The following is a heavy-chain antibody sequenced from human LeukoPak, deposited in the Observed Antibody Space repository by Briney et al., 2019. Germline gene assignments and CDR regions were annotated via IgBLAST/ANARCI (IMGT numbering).Heavy chain of an antibody. V-gene: IGHV4-39*01. CDR1: GGSISSSSYY. CDR3: ARLWSGYRPPDF. D-gene: IGHD3-3*01. J-gene: IGHJ4*02. Sequence: PSETLSLTCTVSGGSISSSSYYRGFIRQPPGKGLEWIGSIYYSGSSYYNPSLRSRVTISVDTSKMQFSLRLSSVTAADMAVYYCARLWSGYRPPDFWGQGTLVTVSS. CDR2: IYYSGSS.